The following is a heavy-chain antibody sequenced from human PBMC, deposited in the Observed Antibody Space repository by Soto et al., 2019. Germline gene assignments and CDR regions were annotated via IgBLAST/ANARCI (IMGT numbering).Heavy chain of an antibody. V-gene: IGHV5-51*01. CDR1: GYSFTSYW. CDR2: IYPGDSDT. J-gene: IGHJ4*02. D-gene: IGHD3-22*01. Sequence: PGETLRISCKVSGYSFTSYWVGWLRQMPWKGREWSGIIYPGDSDTRYSPSFRGHVTISATKSITTVFLQWSSLRASDTAMYYCARQIYDSDTGPNFQYYFDSWGQGTPVTVSS. CDR3: ARQIYDSDTGPNFQYYFDS.